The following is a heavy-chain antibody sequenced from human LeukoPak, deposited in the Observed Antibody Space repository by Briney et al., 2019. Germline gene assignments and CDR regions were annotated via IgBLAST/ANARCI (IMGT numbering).Heavy chain of an antibody. CDR3: AKDPKELAGYSSSWYSN. V-gene: IGHV3-23*01. J-gene: IGHJ4*02. CDR2: ISGSGGST. Sequence: QPGGSLRLSCAASGFTFSSYAMSWVRQAPGKGLEWVSAISGSGGSTYYAGSVKGRFTISRDNSKNTLYLQMNSLRAEDTAVYYCAKDPKELAGYSSSWYSNWGQGTLVTVSS. D-gene: IGHD6-13*01. CDR1: GFTFSSYA.